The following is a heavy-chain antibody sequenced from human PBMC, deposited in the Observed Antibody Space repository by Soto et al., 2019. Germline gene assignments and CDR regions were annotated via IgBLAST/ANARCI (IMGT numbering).Heavy chain of an antibody. Sequence: QVQLQESGPGLVKPSETLSLTCTVSGGSISSYYWSWIRQPPGKGLEWIGYIYYSGSTNYNPSLKSRVTISVDTSKNQFSLKLSSVTAADTAVYYCARHEIGPKTSQSFGELFFWGQGTLVTVSS. D-gene: IGHD3-10*01. CDR2: IYYSGST. CDR1: GGSISSYY. CDR3: ARHEIGPKTSQSFGELFF. J-gene: IGHJ4*02. V-gene: IGHV4-59*08.